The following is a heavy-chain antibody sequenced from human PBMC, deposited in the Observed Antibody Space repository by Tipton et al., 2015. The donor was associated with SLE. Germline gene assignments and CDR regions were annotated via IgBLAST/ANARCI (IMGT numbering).Heavy chain of an antibody. Sequence: TLSLTCTVSGAFSGYFWSWVRQPPGKGLEWIGYIDDSGTTNFNPFLKSRVIMSEDTSKNQFSLRLSSVTAADTAVYYCARDRLGGPFDSWGQGSLVTVSS. CDR1: GAFSGYF. J-gene: IGHJ4*02. CDR2: IDDSGTT. CDR3: ARDRLGGPFDS. D-gene: IGHD1-26*01. V-gene: IGHV4-59*01.